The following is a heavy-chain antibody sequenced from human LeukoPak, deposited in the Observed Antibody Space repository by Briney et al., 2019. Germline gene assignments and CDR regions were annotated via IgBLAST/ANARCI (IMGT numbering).Heavy chain of an antibody. V-gene: IGHV4-4*07. D-gene: IGHD2-2*01. CDR3: ARGRHYCSSTSCSYFDY. Sequence: PLETLSLTCTVSGGSISSYYWSWIRQPAGKGLEWIGRIYTSGSTNYNPSLKSRVTMSVDTSKNQFSLKLSSVTAADTAVYYCARGRHYCSSTSCSYFDYWGQGTLVTVSS. J-gene: IGHJ4*02. CDR1: GGSISSYY. CDR2: IYTSGST.